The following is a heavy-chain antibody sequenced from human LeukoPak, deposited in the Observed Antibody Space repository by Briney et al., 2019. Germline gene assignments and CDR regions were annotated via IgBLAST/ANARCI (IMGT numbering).Heavy chain of an antibody. J-gene: IGHJ5*02. D-gene: IGHD5-18*01. CDR1: GFTYTDYW. CDR3: AKDLSWYTADR. V-gene: IGHV3-74*01. CDR2: INPDGTII. Sequence: GGSLRLSCGGSGFTYTDYWMHWIRQAPGKGPVWVSRINPDGTIIDYADSVKGRFSISRDNAKNLPYLQMNGLRADDTAVYYCAKDLSWYTADRGGQGILVTVSS.